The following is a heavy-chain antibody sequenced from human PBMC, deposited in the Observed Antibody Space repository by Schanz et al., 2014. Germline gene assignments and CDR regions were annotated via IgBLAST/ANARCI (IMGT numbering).Heavy chain of an antibody. Sequence: QVQLVQSGAEAKKPGASVKVSCKASGYTFVSYSMHWVRQAPGQGLEWMGRIIPILGIANYAQKFQGRVTITADRSTSTAYMELSSLRSEDTAVYYCARGYGDSPTDFWGQGTLVTVSS. J-gene: IGHJ4*02. CDR2: IIPILGIA. CDR1: GYTFVSYS. CDR3: ARGYGDSPTDF. V-gene: IGHV1-69*09. D-gene: IGHD4-17*01.